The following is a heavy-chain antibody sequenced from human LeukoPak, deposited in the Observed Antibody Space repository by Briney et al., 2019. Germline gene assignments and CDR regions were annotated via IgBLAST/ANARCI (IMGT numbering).Heavy chain of an antibody. CDR3: ATPRGGAVAGTYDFNH. J-gene: IGHJ4*02. V-gene: IGHV1-24*01. CDR1: GYTLTELS. D-gene: IGHD6-19*01. CDR2: FDHEEDET. Sequence: ASVKVSCNVSGYTLTELSMHWVRQAPGKGLEWMGGFDHEEDETIYAQKFQGRITMTEDTSTDTAYMELSSLTSEDTAVYYCATPRGGAVAGTYDFNHWGQGTLVTVSS.